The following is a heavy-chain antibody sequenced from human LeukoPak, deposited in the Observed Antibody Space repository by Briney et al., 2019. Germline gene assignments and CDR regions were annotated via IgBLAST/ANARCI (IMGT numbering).Heavy chain of an antibody. CDR1: GFTFSSYA. V-gene: IGHV3-23*01. D-gene: IGHD4-17*01. Sequence: GRPLRLSCAASGFTFSSYAMSWVRQAPGKGLEWVSAISGSGGSTYYADSVKGRFTISRDNSKNTLYLQMNSLRAEDTAVYYCAKGTTVTPGLGYFDYWGQGTLVTVSS. J-gene: IGHJ4*02. CDR2: ISGSGGST. CDR3: AKGTTVTPGLGYFDY.